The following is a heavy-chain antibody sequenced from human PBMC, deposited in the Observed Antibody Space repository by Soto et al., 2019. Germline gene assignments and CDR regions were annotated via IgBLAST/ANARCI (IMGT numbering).Heavy chain of an antibody. CDR1: GFTFSSYA. V-gene: IGHV3-23*01. CDR2: ISGSGGNT. Sequence: GGSLRLSCAASGFTFSSYAMSWVRQAPGKGLEWVSDISGSGGNTYYADSVKGRFTISRDNSKNTLYLQMNSLRAEDTAVYYCAKDQVAGDPYYYYGLDVWGQGTTVTVSS. J-gene: IGHJ6*02. CDR3: AKDQVAGDPYYYYGLDV. D-gene: IGHD6-19*01.